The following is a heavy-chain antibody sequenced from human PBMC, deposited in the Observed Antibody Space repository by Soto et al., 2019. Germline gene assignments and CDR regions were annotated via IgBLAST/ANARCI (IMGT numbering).Heavy chain of an antibody. D-gene: IGHD3-9*01. CDR2: IRAGGGSP. V-gene: IGHV3-23*01. J-gene: IGHJ4*02. CDR3: AKDGDFYEFVTGYYLTGHYFDY. CDR1: GFIFNNYA. Sequence: PGGSLSLSCASSGFIFNNYAMSWVRQAPGKGLEWVSLIRAGGGSPNYADSVKGWFTISRDNSKNMVYLQMNRLRAEDTAVYYCAKDGDFYEFVTGYYLTGHYFDYWGQGTPVTVSS.